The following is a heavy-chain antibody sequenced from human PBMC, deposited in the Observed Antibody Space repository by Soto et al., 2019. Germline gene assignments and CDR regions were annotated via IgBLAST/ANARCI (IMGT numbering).Heavy chain of an antibody. Sequence: QVQLVESGGGVVQPGRSLRLSCAASGFTFSSYGMHWVLQAPGKGLEWVAVIWYDGSNKYYADSVKGRFTISRDNSKNTLYLQMNSLRAEDTAVYYCARPTTVANDYYGIDVWGKGTTVSVSS. J-gene: IGHJ6*04. CDR1: GFTFSSYG. V-gene: IGHV3-33*01. CDR2: IWYDGSNK. CDR3: ARPTTVANDYYGIDV. D-gene: IGHD4-17*01.